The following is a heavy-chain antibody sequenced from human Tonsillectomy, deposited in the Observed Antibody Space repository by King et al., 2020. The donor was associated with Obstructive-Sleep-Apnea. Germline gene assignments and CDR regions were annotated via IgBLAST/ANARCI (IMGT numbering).Heavy chain of an antibody. CDR3: ARVYSTTTCYDY. V-gene: IGHV4-39*07. J-gene: IGHJ4*02. CDR2: IYYSGST. CDR1: GASISSSSYY. Sequence: QLQESGPGLVKSSETLSLTCNVSGASISSSSYYWGWIRQPPGKGLEWIGGIYYSGSTPYNPSPKSRVTISVDTSRTRFSLTLSSVTAADTAVYYCARVYSTTTCYDYWGQGTLVTVSS. D-gene: IGHD2-2*01.